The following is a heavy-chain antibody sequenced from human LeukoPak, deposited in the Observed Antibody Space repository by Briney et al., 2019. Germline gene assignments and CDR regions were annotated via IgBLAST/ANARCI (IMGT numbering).Heavy chain of an antibody. CDR3: ARMDSSGYTYLDY. D-gene: IGHD3-22*01. CDR1: GFTFSSYW. V-gene: IGHV3-74*01. J-gene: IGHJ4*02. Sequence: RGSLRLSCAASGFTFSSYWMHWVRQAPGKGLVWVSRINSDGSSTSYADSVEGRFTISRDNAKNTLYLQMNSLRAADTAVYYCARMDSSGYTYLDYWGQGTLVTVSS. CDR2: INSDGSST.